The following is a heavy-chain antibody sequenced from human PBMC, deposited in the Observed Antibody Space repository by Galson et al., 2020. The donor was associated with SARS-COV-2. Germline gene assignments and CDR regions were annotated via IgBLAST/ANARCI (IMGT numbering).Heavy chain of an antibody. D-gene: IGHD3-16*01. CDR3: ARDEGDWDYYYMDV. Sequence: GESLKISCAASGFTFSSYSMNWVRQAPGKGLEWVSSISSSSSYIYYADSVKGRFTISRDNAKNSLYLQMNSLRAEDTAVYYCARDEGDWDYYYMDVWGKGTTVTVSS. CDR1: GFTFSSYS. J-gene: IGHJ6*03. V-gene: IGHV3-21*01. CDR2: ISSSSSYI.